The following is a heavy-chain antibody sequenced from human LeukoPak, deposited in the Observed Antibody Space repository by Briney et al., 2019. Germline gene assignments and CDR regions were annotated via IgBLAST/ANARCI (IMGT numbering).Heavy chain of an antibody. V-gene: IGHV3-48*01. Sequence: GGSLRLSCAASGFTFSSYSMNWVRQAPGKGLEWVSYISSSSSTIYYADSVKGRFTISRDNAKNSLYLQMNSLRAEDTAVYYCAREGYYPYMDVWGKGTTVTVSS. J-gene: IGHJ6*03. CDR2: ISSSSSTI. D-gene: IGHD3-10*01. CDR1: GFTFSSYS. CDR3: AREGYYPYMDV.